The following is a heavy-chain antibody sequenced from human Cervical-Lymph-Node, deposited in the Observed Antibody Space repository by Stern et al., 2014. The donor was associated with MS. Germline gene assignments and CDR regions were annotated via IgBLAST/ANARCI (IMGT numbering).Heavy chain of an antibody. D-gene: IGHD4-17*01. CDR1: GGSISSGSYY. V-gene: IGHV4-61*02. CDR3: AREPVTYVSIDY. Sequence: VQLVESGPGLVKPSQTLSLTCTVSGGSISSGSYYWSWIRQPAGKGLEXIGRIYTSGSTNYNPSLKSRVTLSVDTPKNQFSLKLSSVTAADTAVYYCAREPVTYVSIDYWGQGTLVTVSS. J-gene: IGHJ4*02. CDR2: IYTSGST.